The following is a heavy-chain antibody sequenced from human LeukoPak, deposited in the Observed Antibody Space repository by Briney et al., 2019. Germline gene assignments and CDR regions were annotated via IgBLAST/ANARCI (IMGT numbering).Heavy chain of an antibody. CDR3: ARANSSGWLPTLLSYLVP. J-gene: IGHJ5*02. CDR2: ICYSGST. Sequence: PSETLSLTCTVSGGSISSYYWSWIRQPPGKGLEWIGYICYSGSTNYNPSLKSRVTISVDTSKNQFSLKLSSVTAADTAVYYCARANSSGWLPTLLSYLVPWGQGTLVTVSS. CDR1: GGSISSYY. D-gene: IGHD6-19*01. V-gene: IGHV4-59*01.